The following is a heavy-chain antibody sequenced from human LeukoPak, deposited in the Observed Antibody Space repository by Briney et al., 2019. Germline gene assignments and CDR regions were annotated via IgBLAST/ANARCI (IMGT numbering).Heavy chain of an antibody. D-gene: IGHD4-17*01. CDR1: GGSISSYY. CDR3: ARDDYGDYVRAFDI. V-gene: IGHV4-59*13. CDR2: SYYSGST. J-gene: IGHJ3*02. Sequence: SETLSLTCTVSGGSISSYYWCWIRQPPRKGKGWIGYSYYSGSTNYNPSLKRRVTISVDTSKNQISLTLSSVTAAATAVYYCARDDYGDYVRAFDIWGQGTMVTVSS.